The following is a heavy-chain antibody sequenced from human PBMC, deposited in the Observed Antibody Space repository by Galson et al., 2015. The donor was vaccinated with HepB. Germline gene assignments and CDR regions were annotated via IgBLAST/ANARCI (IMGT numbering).Heavy chain of an antibody. J-gene: IGHJ6*03. CDR1: GFTFSSYS. V-gene: IGHV3-48*01. Sequence: SLRLSCAASGFTFSSYSMNWVRQAPGKGLEWASYISSSSSTIYYADSVKGRFTISRDNAKNSLYLQMNSLRAEDTAVYYCARGYYDILTGYYFYYYYYYMDVWGKGTTVTVSS. CDR3: ARGYYDILTGYYFYYYYYYMDV. D-gene: IGHD3-9*01. CDR2: ISSSSSTI.